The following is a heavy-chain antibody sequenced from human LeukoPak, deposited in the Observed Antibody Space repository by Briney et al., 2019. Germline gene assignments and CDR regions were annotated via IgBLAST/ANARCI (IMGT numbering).Heavy chain of an antibody. CDR3: AELGITMIGGV. J-gene: IGHJ6*04. CDR1: GFTFSSYE. D-gene: IGHD3-10*02. V-gene: IGHV3-48*03. Sequence: GGSLILSFAASGFTFSSYEMNWVRPAPGKGLEWVSYISSSGSTIYYADSVKGRFTISRDNAKNSLYLQMNSLRAEDTAVYYCAELGITMIGGVWGKGTTVTISS. CDR2: ISSSGSTI.